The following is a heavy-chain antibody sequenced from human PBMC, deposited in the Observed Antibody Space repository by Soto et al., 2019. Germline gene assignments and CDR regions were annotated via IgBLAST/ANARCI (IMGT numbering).Heavy chain of an antibody. CDR1: GGSISSGGYY. D-gene: IGHD2-2*02. CDR3: ARVRGYCSSTSCYNFDY. J-gene: IGHJ4*02. V-gene: IGHV4-31*03. Sequence: SETLSLTCTVSGGSISSGGYYWSWIRQHPGKGLEWIGYIYYSGSTYYNPALKGRVTISVDTSKNQFSLKLSSVTAADTAVYYCARVRGYCSSTSCYNFDYWGQGTLVTVSS. CDR2: IYYSGST.